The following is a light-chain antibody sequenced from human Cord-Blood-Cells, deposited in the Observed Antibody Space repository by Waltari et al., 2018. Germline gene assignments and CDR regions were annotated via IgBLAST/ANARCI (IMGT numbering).Light chain of an antibody. Sequence: DIQMTQSPSTLSASVGARVTITCRASQSISSWLAWYQQKPGKAPKLLIYKASSLESGVPSRFSGSGSGTEFTLTISSLQPDDFATYYCQQYNSYPLTFGQGTKVEIK. J-gene: IGKJ1*01. CDR2: KAS. CDR1: QSISSW. V-gene: IGKV1-5*03. CDR3: QQYNSYPLT.